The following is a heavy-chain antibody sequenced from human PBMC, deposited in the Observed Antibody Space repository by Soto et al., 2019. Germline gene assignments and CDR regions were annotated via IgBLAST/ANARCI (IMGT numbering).Heavy chain of an antibody. J-gene: IGHJ5*02. CDR1: GGSISSGGYY. Sequence: PSETLSLTCTVSGGSISSGGYYWSWIRQHPGKGLEWIGYIYYSGSTYYNPSLKSRVTISVDTSKNQFSLKLSSVTAADTAVYYCARVPILAYSNYSSIRVGWFDPWGQGTLVTVSS. CDR3: ARVPILAYSNYSSIRVGWFDP. V-gene: IGHV4-31*03. CDR2: IYYSGST. D-gene: IGHD4-4*01.